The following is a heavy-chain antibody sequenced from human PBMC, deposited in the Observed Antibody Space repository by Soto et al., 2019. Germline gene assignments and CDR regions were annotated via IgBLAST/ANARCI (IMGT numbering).Heavy chain of an antibody. CDR3: ARRPGITGTGRRYNWFDP. Sequence: PSETLSLTCTVSGGSISSSSYYWGWIRQPPGKGLEWIGSIYYSGSTYYNPSLKSRVTISVDTSKNQFSLKLSSVTAADTAVYYCARRPGITGTGRRYNWFDPWGQGTLVTVSS. CDR1: GGSISSSSYY. V-gene: IGHV4-39*01. D-gene: IGHD1-7*01. CDR2: IYYSGST. J-gene: IGHJ5*02.